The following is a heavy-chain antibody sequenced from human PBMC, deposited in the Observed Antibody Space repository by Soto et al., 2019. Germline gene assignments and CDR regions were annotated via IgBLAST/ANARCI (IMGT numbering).Heavy chain of an antibody. CDR3: AGWNWGSGFDY. CDR2: INPSGGST. Sequence: QVQLVQSGAEVKKPGASVKVSCKASGYTFTSYYVHWVGQAPGQGLEWMGIINPSGGSTSYAQKFQGRVTMTRDTSTSTVYMELSSLRSEDTAVYYCAGWNWGSGFDYWGQGTLVTVSS. V-gene: IGHV1-46*03. J-gene: IGHJ4*02. CDR1: GYTFTSYY. D-gene: IGHD7-27*01.